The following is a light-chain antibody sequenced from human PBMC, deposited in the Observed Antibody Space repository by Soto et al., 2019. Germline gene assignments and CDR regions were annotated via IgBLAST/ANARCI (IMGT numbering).Light chain of an antibody. Sequence: QSALTQPPSASGSPGQSVTISCTGTSSDVGGYNYVSWYQQHPGKAPKLMIYEVSKRPSGVPDRFSGSKSGNTASLTVSGLPAEDEADYYCSSYAGSNNLGVVFGGGTQLTVL. CDR1: SSDVGGYNY. J-gene: IGLJ2*01. V-gene: IGLV2-8*01. CDR3: SSYAGSNNLGVV. CDR2: EVS.